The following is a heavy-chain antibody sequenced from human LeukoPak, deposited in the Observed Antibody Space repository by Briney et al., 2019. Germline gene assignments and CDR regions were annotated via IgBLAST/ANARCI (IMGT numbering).Heavy chain of an antibody. V-gene: IGHV3-74*03. CDR3: ARDGGVPAAKAFDI. D-gene: IGHD2-2*01. Sequence: GGSLRLSCAASGFTFSSYWMHWVRQAPGKGLVWVARINTEGSSTTYADAVKGRFTISRDNAKSTLYLRMNSLRAEDTAVYYCARDGGVPAAKAFDIWGQGTMVTVSS. J-gene: IGHJ3*02. CDR2: INTEGSST. CDR1: GFTFSSYW.